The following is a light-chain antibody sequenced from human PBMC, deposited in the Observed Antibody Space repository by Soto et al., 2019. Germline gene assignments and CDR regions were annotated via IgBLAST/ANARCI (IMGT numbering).Light chain of an antibody. CDR1: ESLLHRNGNTL. CDR3: MQALQSLT. V-gene: IGKV2-28*01. Sequence: DIVLTQSPLSLTVTPGEAASISCTSSESLLHRNGNTLLDWYLQKPGQSPQLLIYLVSRRASGVPDRFSGSGSGTDFTLKISRVEAADVGVYYCMQALQSLTFGKGTRLEI. J-gene: IGKJ5*01. CDR2: LVS.